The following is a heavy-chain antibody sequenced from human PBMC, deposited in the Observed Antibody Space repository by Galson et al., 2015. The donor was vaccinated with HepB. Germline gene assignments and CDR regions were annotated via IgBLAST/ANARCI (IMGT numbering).Heavy chain of an antibody. CDR2: ISSSGSTI. V-gene: IGHV3-48*03. D-gene: IGHD4-17*01. CDR3: AATVTTGRGYYGMDV. CDR1: GFTFSSYE. J-gene: IGHJ6*02. Sequence: SLRLSCAASGFTFSSYEMNWVRQAPGKGLEWVSYISSSGSTIYYADSVKGRFTISRDNAKNSLYLQMNSLRAEDTAVYYCAATVTTGRGYYGMDVWGQGTTVTVSS.